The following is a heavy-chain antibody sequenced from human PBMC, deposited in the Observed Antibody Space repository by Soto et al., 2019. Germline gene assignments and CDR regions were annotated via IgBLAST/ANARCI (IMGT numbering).Heavy chain of an antibody. J-gene: IGHJ6*02. CDR1: GFTFSSYW. CDR2: IKQDGSEK. Sequence: LRLSCAASGFTFSSYWMSWVRQAPGKGLEWVANIKQDGSEKYYVDSVKGRFTISRDNAKNSLYLQMNSLRAEDTAVYYCARDRYSYYDFWSGSLPYYYFGMDVWGQGTTVTVSS. V-gene: IGHV3-7*01. CDR3: ARDRYSYYDFWSGSLPYYYFGMDV. D-gene: IGHD3-3*01.